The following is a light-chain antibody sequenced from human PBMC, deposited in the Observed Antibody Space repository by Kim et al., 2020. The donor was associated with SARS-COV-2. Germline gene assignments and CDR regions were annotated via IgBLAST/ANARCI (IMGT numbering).Light chain of an antibody. Sequence: AFLRDRVTTTCRASQGISNTLAWLQQKTGKVPKRLIYVASSLQSGVPSRFSGSGSGTEFILTISSLQPEDFATYYCLQHNTYPLTFGGGTKVDIK. CDR3: LQHNTYPLT. CDR1: QGISNT. V-gene: IGKV1-17*03. J-gene: IGKJ4*01. CDR2: VAS.